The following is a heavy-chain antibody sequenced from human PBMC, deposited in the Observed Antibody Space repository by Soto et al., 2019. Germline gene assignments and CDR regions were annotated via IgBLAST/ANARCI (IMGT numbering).Heavy chain of an antibody. CDR1: GGSINSFY. D-gene: IGHD6-19*01. V-gene: IGHV4-59*08. Sequence: QVQLQESGPGLVKPSGTLSLTCTVSGGSINSFYWSWIRQPPGQGLEWIGYFYYSGNTYYIPSLKSRVTISVDASKNHLYLRLTSVTAADTAVYYCARSIAVDAFDIWGQGTMVTVSS. CDR3: ARSIAVDAFDI. CDR2: FYYSGNT. J-gene: IGHJ3*02.